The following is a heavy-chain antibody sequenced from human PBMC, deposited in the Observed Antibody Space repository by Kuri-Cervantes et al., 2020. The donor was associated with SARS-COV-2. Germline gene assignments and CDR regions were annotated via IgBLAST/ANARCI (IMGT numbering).Heavy chain of an antibody. V-gene: IGHV3-30-3*01. CDR2: ISYDGNNK. J-gene: IGHJ4*02. CDR1: GFDFSRSA. D-gene: IGHD2-8*01. CDR3: AKDRVGVLDS. Sequence: GESLKISCAASGFDFSRSAMHWVRQAPGKGLEWVAVISYDGNNKNCTASGKGRFTISRDNSRNTLYLQMRSLSTEDTAFYYCAKDRVGVLDSWGQGTLVTVSS.